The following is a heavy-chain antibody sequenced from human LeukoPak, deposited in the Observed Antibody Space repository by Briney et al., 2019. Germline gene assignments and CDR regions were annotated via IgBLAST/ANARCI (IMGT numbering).Heavy chain of an antibody. CDR2: IKEDGSEK. D-gene: IGHD3-10*01. V-gene: IGHV3-7*05. J-gene: IGHJ4*02. Sequence: GGPLRLSCAASGFTFSTYWMNWVRQAPGKGLEWVANIKEDGSEKYYVDSVKGRFTISRDNAKNSLYLQMNSLRAEDTAVYYCARNRGYFDYWGQGTRVTVSS. CDR3: ARNRGYFDY. CDR1: GFTFSTYW.